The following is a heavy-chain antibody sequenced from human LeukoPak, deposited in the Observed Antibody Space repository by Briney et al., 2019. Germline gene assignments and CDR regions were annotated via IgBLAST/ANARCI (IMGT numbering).Heavy chain of an antibody. CDR2: INAGNGNT. CDR3: ARESPQRSGYSYPH. Sequence: ASVKVSCKTSGYTFTSYAVHWVRQGPGQRLEWMGWINAGNGNTQYSQKFQGRVTITRDTSASTAYMELSSLRSEDTAVYYCARESPQRSGYSYPHWGQGTLVTVSS. D-gene: IGHD5-18*01. CDR1: GYTFTSYA. J-gene: IGHJ4*02. V-gene: IGHV1-3*01.